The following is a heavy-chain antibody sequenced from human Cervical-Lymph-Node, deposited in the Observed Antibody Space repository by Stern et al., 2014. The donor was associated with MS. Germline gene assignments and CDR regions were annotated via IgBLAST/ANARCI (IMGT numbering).Heavy chain of an antibody. D-gene: IGHD3-16*01. CDR1: GFTFSRYW. CDR3: ARDLSVMLVGYFDY. V-gene: IGHV3-7*01. CDR2: IKQDGNDK. Sequence: EVQLVESGGGLVQPGGSLRLSWAASGFTFSRYWMSWVRPAPGKGLALGATIKQDGNDKYYVDSVKGRFTISRDNAKNSLYLQMNSLRAEDTAMYYCARDLSVMLVGYFDYWGQGTLVTVSS. J-gene: IGHJ4*02.